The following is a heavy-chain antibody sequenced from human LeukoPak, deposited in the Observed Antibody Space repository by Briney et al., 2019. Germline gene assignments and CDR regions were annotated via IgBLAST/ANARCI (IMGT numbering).Heavy chain of an antibody. CDR2: INPSGGST. J-gene: IGHJ6*02. V-gene: IGHV1-46*01. Sequence: ASVKVSCKASGYTFTSYYMHWVRQAPGQGLEWMGIINPSGGSTSYAQKFQGRVTMTRDTSTSTVYMELSSLRSEDTAVYYCASPNPLEPAVSPYYYGMDVWGQGTTVTVSS. D-gene: IGHD2-2*01. CDR1: GYTFTSYY. CDR3: ASPNPLEPAVSPYYYGMDV.